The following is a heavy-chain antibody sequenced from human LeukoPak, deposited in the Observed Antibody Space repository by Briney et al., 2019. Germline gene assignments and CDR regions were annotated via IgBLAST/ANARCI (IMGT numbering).Heavy chain of an antibody. CDR3: AREYLYYFDY. V-gene: IGHV3-48*03. CDR2: ISSSGGSI. D-gene: IGHD2-2*01. Sequence: GGSLRLSCAASGFTFSSYEMNWVRQAPGKGLEWISYISSSGGSIYYADSVKGRFSISGDNAKNSLYLHMNSLRAEDTAVYYCAREYLYYFDYWGQGTLVTVSS. J-gene: IGHJ4*02. CDR1: GFTFSSYE.